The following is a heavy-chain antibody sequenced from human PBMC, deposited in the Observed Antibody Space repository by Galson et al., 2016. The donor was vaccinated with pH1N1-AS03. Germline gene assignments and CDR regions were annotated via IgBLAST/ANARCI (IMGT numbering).Heavy chain of an antibody. V-gene: IGHV1-69*13. D-gene: IGHD6-25*01. CDR1: KDTFNTYA. J-gene: IGHJ6*02. CDR2: IIPIFGSYGTP. Sequence: SVKVSCKASKDTFNTYAISWVRQAPGQGLELIGGIIPIFGSYGTPKYTQKFQGRVTITADESTSTVYMDLRSLISDDTAVYYCTTIAAAVTDYYHSGMDFWGQGTTVTVS. CDR3: TTIAAAVTDYYHSGMDF.